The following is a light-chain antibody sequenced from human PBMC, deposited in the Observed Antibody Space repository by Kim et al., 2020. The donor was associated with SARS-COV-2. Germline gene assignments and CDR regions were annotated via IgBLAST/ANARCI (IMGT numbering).Light chain of an antibody. CDR3: AAWDNSLNGPV. CDR2: SSS. J-gene: IGLJ1*01. Sequence: ELTQPPSVSGPPGQRVTISCSGTNSNIGHYGVNWYQQFPGMAPKLLIYSSSQRPSGVPYRFSGSKSGSSASLAISELQSEDEADYYCAAWDNSLNGPVFGTGTKVTVL. V-gene: IGLV1-44*01. CDR1: NSNIGHYG.